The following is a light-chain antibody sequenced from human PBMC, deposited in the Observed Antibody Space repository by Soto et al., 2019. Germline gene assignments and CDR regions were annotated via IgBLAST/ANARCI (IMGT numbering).Light chain of an antibody. J-gene: IGLJ2*01. Sequence: QSALTQPASVSGSPGQSITISCAGTSSDIGGYNFVSWYQQNPYRAPKLLIYDVSNRPSGVSDRLSGSKSGNTASLTISGLQAEDEADYYCSSYTSSNTLVVFGGGTKLTVL. V-gene: IGLV2-14*01. CDR2: DVS. CDR3: SSYTSSNTLVV. CDR1: SSDIGGYNF.